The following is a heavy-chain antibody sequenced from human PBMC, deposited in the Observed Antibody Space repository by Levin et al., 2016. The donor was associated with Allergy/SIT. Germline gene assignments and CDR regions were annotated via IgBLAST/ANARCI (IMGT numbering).Heavy chain of an antibody. Sequence: SGPTLVKPTQTLTLTCSVSGVSLSTSEVGVGWIRQSPGEALEWLALIHWDDRKQYSPSLKSRLTITKDTSKNQVVLTMTNLDPVDTATYYCVHTGRLWFGIFDPWGQGTLVTVSS. J-gene: IGHJ5*02. CDR2: IHWDDRK. CDR3: VHTGRLWFGIFDP. CDR1: GVSLSTSEVG. D-gene: IGHD3-10*01. V-gene: IGHV2-5*02.